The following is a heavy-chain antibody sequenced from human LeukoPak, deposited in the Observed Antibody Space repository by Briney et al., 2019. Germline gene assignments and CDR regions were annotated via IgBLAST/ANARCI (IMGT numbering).Heavy chain of an antibody. CDR3: ARYDILTGHNVDY. Sequence: PSETLSLTCTVSGGSISTYYWTWIRQPAGKGLEWIGRIYKTGSTAYNPSLKSRVTMSVDTPKNQFSLKLSSVTAADTAVYYCARYDILTGHNVDYWGQGTLVTVSS. D-gene: IGHD3-9*01. CDR2: IYKTGST. V-gene: IGHV4-4*07. CDR1: GGSISTYY. J-gene: IGHJ4*02.